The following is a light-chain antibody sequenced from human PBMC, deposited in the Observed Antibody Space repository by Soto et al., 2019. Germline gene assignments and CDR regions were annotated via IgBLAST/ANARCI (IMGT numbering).Light chain of an antibody. J-gene: IGKJ4*02. CDR3: QQYDNLPRLT. V-gene: IGKV1-33*01. CDR2: DAS. Sequence: DIQMTQSPSSLSASVGDRVTITCQASQDISNYLNWYQQKPGKAPKLLIYDASNLETGVPSRFSGSGSVTDVTFTISSLQPEDIATYYCQQYDNLPRLTFGGGTKVEIK. CDR1: QDISNY.